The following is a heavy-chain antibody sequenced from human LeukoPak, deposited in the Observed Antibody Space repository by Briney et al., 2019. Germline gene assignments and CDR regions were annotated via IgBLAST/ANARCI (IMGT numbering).Heavy chain of an antibody. CDR2: IYYRGST. Sequence: PSETLSLTCTVPGGSISDYYWSWIRQPPGKGLEWIGYIYYRGSTNYNPSLKSRVTISVDTSKNQVSLKVSSVIAADTAVYFCARLGTIGRSNFDYWGQGTLVTVSS. V-gene: IGHV4-59*08. CDR3: ARLGTIGRSNFDY. D-gene: IGHD1-26*01. CDR1: GGSISDYY. J-gene: IGHJ4*02.